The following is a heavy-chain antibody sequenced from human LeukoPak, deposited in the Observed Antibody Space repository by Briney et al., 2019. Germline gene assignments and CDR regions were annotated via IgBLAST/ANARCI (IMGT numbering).Heavy chain of an antibody. CDR2: ISGYNGNT. CDR3: ARTPFLYCSGGSCYSDY. D-gene: IGHD2-15*01. J-gene: IGHJ4*02. Sequence: ASVKVSCKASGYTFTSCGLNWVRQAPGQGLEWMGWISGYNGNTNYAQTLQGRVTMTTDISTSTAYMELRSLRSDDTAVYYCARTPFLYCSGGSCYSDYWGRGTLVTVSS. CDR1: GYTFTSCG. V-gene: IGHV1-18*01.